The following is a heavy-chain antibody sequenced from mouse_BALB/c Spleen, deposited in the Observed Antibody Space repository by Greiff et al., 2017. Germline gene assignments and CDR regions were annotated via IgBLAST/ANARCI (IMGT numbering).Heavy chain of an antibody. Sequence: EVQRVESGGGLVQPGGSRKLSCAASGFTFSSFGMHWVRQAPEKGLEWVAYISSGSSTIYYADTVKGRFTISRDNPKNTLFLQMTSLRSEDTAMYYCATSTVVARDWYFDVWGAGTTVTVSS. CDR3: ATSTVVARDWYFDV. J-gene: IGHJ1*01. D-gene: IGHD1-1*01. CDR1: GFTFSSFG. V-gene: IGHV5-17*02. CDR2: ISSGSSTI.